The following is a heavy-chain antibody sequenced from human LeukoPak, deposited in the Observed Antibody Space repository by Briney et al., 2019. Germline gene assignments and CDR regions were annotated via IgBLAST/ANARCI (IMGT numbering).Heavy chain of an antibody. J-gene: IGHJ4*02. CDR1: GFTFSSYA. Sequence: GGSLRLSCAASGFTFSSYAMSWVRQAPGKGLEWVSAISGSGGSTYYADSVKGRFTISRDNSKNTLYLQMNSLRAEDTAVYYCAKAIQTPWIEYYSDSSGYARYWGQGTLVTVSS. CDR2: ISGSGGST. V-gene: IGHV3-23*01. CDR3: AKAIQTPWIEYYSDSSGYARY. D-gene: IGHD3-22*01.